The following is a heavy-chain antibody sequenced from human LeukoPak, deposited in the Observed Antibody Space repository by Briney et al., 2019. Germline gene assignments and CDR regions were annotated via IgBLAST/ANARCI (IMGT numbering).Heavy chain of an antibody. CDR2: ISSSGST. J-gene: IGHJ3*02. CDR1: GGSFSGYY. D-gene: IGHD3-22*01. CDR3: ARGPYSYDSSGAFDI. Sequence: SETLSLTCAVYGGSFSGYYWTWIRQPAGKGLEWIGRISSSGSTNYNPSLKSRVTISVDTSKNQFSLKLSSVTAADTAVYFCARGPYSYDSSGAFDIWGQGTMVTVSS. V-gene: IGHV4-59*10.